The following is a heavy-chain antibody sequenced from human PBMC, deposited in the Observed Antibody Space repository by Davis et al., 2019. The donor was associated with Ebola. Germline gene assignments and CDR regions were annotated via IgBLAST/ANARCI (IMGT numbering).Heavy chain of an antibody. CDR3: ARGPREGRIAVAGTWGTYYYYYGMDV. J-gene: IGHJ6*02. Sequence: ASVKVSCKASGYTFTGYYMHWVRQAPGQGLEWMGWINPNSGGTNYAQKFQGWVTMTRDTSISPAYMELSRLRSDDTAVYYCARGPREGRIAVAGTWGTYYYYYGMDVWGQGTTVTVSS. V-gene: IGHV1-2*04. D-gene: IGHD6-19*01. CDR1: GYTFTGYY. CDR2: INPNSGGT.